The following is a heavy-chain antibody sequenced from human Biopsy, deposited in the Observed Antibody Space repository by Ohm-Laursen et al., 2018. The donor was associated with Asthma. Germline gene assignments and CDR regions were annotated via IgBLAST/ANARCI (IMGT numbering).Heavy chain of an antibody. J-gene: IGHJ4*02. CDR3: AVYSSGGFDY. Sequence: TLSLTCTVSSDSIRRDYWSWIRQPPGRGPEWVGYIYYSGSTNYNPSLKSRITISVDASKNQFSLKLNSVTAADTTIYYCAVYSSGGFDYWGQGSLVTVSS. CDR1: SDSIRRDY. D-gene: IGHD6-6*01. CDR2: IYYSGST. V-gene: IGHV4-59*03.